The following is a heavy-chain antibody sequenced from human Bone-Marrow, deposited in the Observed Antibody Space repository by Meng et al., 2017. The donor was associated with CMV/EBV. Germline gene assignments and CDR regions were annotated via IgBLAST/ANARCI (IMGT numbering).Heavy chain of an antibody. Sequence: GGSLRLSCAASGFTFSSYSMNWVRQAPGKGLEWVSYISSSSSTIYYADSVKGRFTISRDNAKNSLYLQMNSLRAEDTAVYYCAREPITIFGVVTGALDYWGQGTRVTVSS. CDR3: AREPITIFGVVTGALDY. D-gene: IGHD3-3*01. CDR2: ISSSSSTI. V-gene: IGHV3-48*04. CDR1: GFTFSSYS. J-gene: IGHJ4*02.